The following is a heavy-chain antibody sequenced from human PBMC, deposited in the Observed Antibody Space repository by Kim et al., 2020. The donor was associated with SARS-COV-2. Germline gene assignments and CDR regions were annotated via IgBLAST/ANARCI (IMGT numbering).Heavy chain of an antibody. Sequence: KGRFTISRDKSKNTLYLQMNSLRAEDTAVYYCARDFTYYDFWSGKGGMDVWGQGTTVTVSS. CDR3: ARDFTYYDFWSGKGGMDV. J-gene: IGHJ6*02. V-gene: IGHV3-30*07. D-gene: IGHD3-3*01.